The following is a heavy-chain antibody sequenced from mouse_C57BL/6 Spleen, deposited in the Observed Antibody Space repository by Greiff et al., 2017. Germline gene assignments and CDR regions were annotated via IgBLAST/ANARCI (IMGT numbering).Heavy chain of an antibody. Sequence: EVKLVESGGGLVQPKGSLKLSCAASGFSFNTYAMNWVRQAPGKGLEWVARIRSKSNNYATYYADSVKDRFTISRDDSESMLYLQMNNLKTEDTAMYYCVRHEGGRGYFDYWGQGTTLTVSS. V-gene: IGHV10-1*01. CDR2: IRSKSNNYAT. J-gene: IGHJ2*01. CDR1: GFSFNTYA. CDR3: VRHEGGRGYFDY. D-gene: IGHD1-1*01.